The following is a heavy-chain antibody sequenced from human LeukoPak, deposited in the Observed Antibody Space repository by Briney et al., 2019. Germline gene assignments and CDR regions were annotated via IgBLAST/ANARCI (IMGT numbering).Heavy chain of an antibody. Sequence: GGSLRLSCAASGFTFSDHYMNWIRQAPGRGLEWVSYISSRGDTFYYADSVKGRFTISRDNAKNSLYLQMNSLRAEDTAVYYCARDPRHIHYYYYYMDVWGKGTTVTVSS. CDR1: GFTFSDHY. J-gene: IGHJ6*03. D-gene: IGHD5-18*01. CDR2: ISSRGDTF. V-gene: IGHV3-11*04. CDR3: ARDPRHIHYYYYYMDV.